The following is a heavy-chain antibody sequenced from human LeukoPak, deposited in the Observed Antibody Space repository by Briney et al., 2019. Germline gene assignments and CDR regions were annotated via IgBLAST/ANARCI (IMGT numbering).Heavy chain of an antibody. CDR1: GFTFSSYS. V-gene: IGHV3-48*04. J-gene: IGHJ3*01. CDR3: ARDPIGDFIGAFEF. D-gene: IGHD4-17*01. Sequence: PGGSLRLSCAASGFTFSSYSMNWVRQAPGKGLEWVSYISSSSTTIYYADSVKGRFTISRDNAKNSLFLQMNSLRAEDSAVYYCARDPIGDFIGAFEFWGQGTMDTVSS. CDR2: ISSSSTTI.